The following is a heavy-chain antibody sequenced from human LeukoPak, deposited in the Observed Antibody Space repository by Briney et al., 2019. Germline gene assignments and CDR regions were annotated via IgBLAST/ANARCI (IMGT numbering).Heavy chain of an antibody. V-gene: IGHV4-39*07. CDR3: ASPSPGFDP. Sequence: GSLRLSCAASGFTFSSYSMNWVRQAPGKGLEWIGSIYYSGSTSYNPSLKSRVTISVDTSKNQFSLRLSSVTAADTAVYYCASPSPGFDPWGQGTLVTVSS. CDR2: IYYSGST. J-gene: IGHJ5*02. CDR1: GFTFSSYS.